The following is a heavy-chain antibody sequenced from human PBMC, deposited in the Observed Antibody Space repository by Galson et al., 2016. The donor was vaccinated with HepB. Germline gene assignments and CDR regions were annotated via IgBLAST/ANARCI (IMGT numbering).Heavy chain of an antibody. CDR1: GFTFSRHW. CDR3: ARTGGNNDFDY. Sequence: SLRLSCAASGFTFSRHWMHWVRQAPGKGLVWVARINSDGSSISYADSVKGRFTISRDNAKNTLYLQMNSLRAEDTAIYSCARTGGNNDFDYWGQGTPVTVSS. J-gene: IGHJ4*02. CDR2: INSDGSSI. D-gene: IGHD4-23*01. V-gene: IGHV3-74*01.